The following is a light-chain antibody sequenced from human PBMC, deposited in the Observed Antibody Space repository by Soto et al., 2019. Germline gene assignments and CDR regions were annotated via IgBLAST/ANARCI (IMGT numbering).Light chain of an antibody. CDR2: EVS. CDR3: SSYTSSSTRL. CDR1: SSDVGGYNY. V-gene: IGLV2-14*01. J-gene: IGLJ1*01. Sequence: QSALTQPASVSGSPGQSITISCTGTSSDVGGYNYVSWYQQHPGKAPKLMIYEVSNRPSGVSNRFSGSKSGNTASLTISGLQAEDESDYYCSSYTSSSTRLFGTGNKGTVL.